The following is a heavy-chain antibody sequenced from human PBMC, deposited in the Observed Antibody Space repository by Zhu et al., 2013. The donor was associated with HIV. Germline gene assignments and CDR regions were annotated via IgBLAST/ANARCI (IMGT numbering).Heavy chain of an antibody. V-gene: IGHV1-2*02. J-gene: IGHJ4*02. CDR1: GYIFKDFY. Sequence: QVQLVQSGAEVKRPGASVKVSCKASGYIFKDFYIHWVRQAPGQGLDRMGWINPHSGAPQYAQKFQDRVTMTRDSSITTVYLTLTGLTSDDTATYFCVRESVAAPFDHWGQGSPVIVSS. CDR3: VRESVAAPFDH. CDR2: INPHSGAP. D-gene: IGHD6-19*01.